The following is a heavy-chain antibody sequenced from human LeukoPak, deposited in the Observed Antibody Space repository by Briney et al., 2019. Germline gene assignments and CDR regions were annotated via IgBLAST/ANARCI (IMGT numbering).Heavy chain of an antibody. Sequence: GGSLRLSCAASGFTVSSNYMSWVRQAPGKGLQWVSVIYSGGDTYYADSVKGRFTISRDNSKNTLYLQMHSLRAEDTAVYYCTLSSGYYNGYAFDIWGQGTMVIVSS. J-gene: IGHJ3*02. CDR1: GFTVSSNY. D-gene: IGHD3-22*01. CDR2: IYSGGDT. CDR3: TLSSGYYNGYAFDI. V-gene: IGHV3-53*01.